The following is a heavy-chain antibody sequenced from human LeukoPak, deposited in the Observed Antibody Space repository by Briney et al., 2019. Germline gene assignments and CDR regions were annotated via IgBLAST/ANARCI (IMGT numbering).Heavy chain of an antibody. Sequence: PGGSLRLSCAASGFTFSSYEMNWVRQAPGKGLEWVSYISSSGSTIYYADSVKGRFTISRDNAKNSLYLQMNSLRAEDTAVYYCARGSTYYYDSSGYYGGAYWGQGTLVTVSS. D-gene: IGHD3-22*01. CDR2: ISSSGSTI. V-gene: IGHV3-48*03. CDR1: GFTFSSYE. J-gene: IGHJ4*02. CDR3: ARGSTYYYDSSGYYGGAY.